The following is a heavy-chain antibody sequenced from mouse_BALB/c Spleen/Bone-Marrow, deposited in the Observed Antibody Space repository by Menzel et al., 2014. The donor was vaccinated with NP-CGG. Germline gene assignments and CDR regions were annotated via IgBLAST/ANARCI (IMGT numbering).Heavy chain of an antibody. CDR3: ARDVPLYDVGYFDY. CDR2: ISSGSSTI. V-gene: IGHV5-17*02. D-gene: IGHD2-14*01. J-gene: IGHJ2*01. CDR1: GFTFSSFG. Sequence: EVRGVESGGGLVQPGGSRKLSCAASGFTFSSFGMHWVRQAPEKGLEWVAYISSGSSTIYYADTVKGRFTISRDNPKNTLFLQMTRLRSEDTAMYYCARDVPLYDVGYFDYWGQGTTLTVSS.